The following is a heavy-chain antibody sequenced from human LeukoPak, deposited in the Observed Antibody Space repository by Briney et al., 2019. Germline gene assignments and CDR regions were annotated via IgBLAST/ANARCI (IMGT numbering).Heavy chain of an antibody. CDR1: GFTFSSYW. D-gene: IGHD2-2*01. CDR3: AQIPSAIDAFDI. V-gene: IGHV3-74*01. Sequence: GGSLRLSCAASGFTFSSYWMHWVRQAPGKGLVWVSRINSDGSSTSYADSVKGRFTISRDNAKNTLYLQMNSLRAEDTAVYYCAQIPSAIDAFDIWGQGTMVTVSS. CDR2: INSDGSST. J-gene: IGHJ3*02.